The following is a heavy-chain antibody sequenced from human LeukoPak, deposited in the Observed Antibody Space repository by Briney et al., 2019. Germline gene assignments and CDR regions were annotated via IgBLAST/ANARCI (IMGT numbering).Heavy chain of an antibody. CDR2: ISSSSSTI. CDR1: GFTFSSYS. CDR3: AREETIFGVVFDY. V-gene: IGHV3-48*01. J-gene: IGHJ4*02. Sequence: GGSLRLSCAASGFTFSSYSMNWVRQAPGKGLEWVSYISSSSSTIYYADSVKGRFTISRDNAKNSLYLQMNSLRAEDTAVYYCAREETIFGVVFDYWGQGTLVTVSS. D-gene: IGHD3-3*01.